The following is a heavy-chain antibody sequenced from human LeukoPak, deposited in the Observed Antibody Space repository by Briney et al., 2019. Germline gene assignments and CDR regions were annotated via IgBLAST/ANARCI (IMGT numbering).Heavy chain of an antibody. CDR1: GYSFTDYH. Sequence: ASVTVSFKSFGYSFTDYHLHWVRPAPRQGLEWMGWVNPKTGGTNYARKFQGRVTMTRDPSINTVNMELSRLTSDDTAVYYCAREFSSKLEWLAYVTGDDAFDVWGQGTMITVS. CDR3: AREFSSKLEWLAYVTGDDAFDV. D-gene: IGHD3-3*01. CDR2: VNPKTGGT. V-gene: IGHV1-2*02. J-gene: IGHJ3*01.